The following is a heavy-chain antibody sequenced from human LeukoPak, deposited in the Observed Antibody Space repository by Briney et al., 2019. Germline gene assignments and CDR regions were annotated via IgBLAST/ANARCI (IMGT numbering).Heavy chain of an antibody. CDR1: GFTFDDYA. Sequence: GGSLRLSCAASGFTFDDYAMHWVRQAPGKGLEWVSGIIWNSDTIAYADSVKGRFTISRDNAKNTLYLQMNSLRAEDTAVYYCAKGADPDMVTSAFDIWGQGTMVTVSS. CDR3: AKGADPDMVTSAFDI. J-gene: IGHJ3*02. V-gene: IGHV3-9*01. CDR2: IIWNSDTI. D-gene: IGHD5-18*01.